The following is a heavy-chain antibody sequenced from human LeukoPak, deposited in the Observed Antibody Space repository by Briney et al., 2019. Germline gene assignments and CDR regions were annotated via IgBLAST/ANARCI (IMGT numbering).Heavy chain of an antibody. CDR3: AKGQWEPFDY. V-gene: IGHV3-30*18. CDR2: ISYDGNNK. CDR1: GFTFSSYD. Sequence: GGSLRLSCAASGFTFSSYDMHWVRQAPGKGLEWVAVISYDGNNKYYADSVKGRFTISRDNSKNTLYLQMNSLRAEDTAVYYCAKGQWEPFDYWGQGTLVTVSS. J-gene: IGHJ4*02. D-gene: IGHD1-26*01.